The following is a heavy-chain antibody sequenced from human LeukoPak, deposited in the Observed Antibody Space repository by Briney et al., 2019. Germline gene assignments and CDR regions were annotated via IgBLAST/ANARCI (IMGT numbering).Heavy chain of an antibody. D-gene: IGHD3-3*01. Sequence: GGPLRLSCAASGFTFSSNWLHWVRQAPGKGLVWVSRINSDGSRTSYADSVEGRFSISRDNANNTLYLQMNSLRAEDTAVYYCARDQNDFWSGYYYYGMDVWGQGTTVTVSS. CDR2: INSDGSRT. V-gene: IGHV3-74*01. J-gene: IGHJ6*02. CDR3: ARDQNDFWSGYYYYGMDV. CDR1: GFTFSSNW.